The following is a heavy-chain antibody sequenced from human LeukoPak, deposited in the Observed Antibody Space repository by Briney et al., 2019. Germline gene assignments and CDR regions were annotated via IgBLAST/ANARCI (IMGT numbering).Heavy chain of an antibody. CDR3: ASHYYDSSGYYPDAFDI. CDR1: GASMSSYY. J-gene: IGHJ3*02. Sequence: SETLSLTCNVSGASMSSYYWSWIRQPPGKGLEWIGYIYYSGSTNYNPSLKSRVTISVDTSKNQFSLKLSSVTAADTAVYYCASHYYDSSGYYPDAFDIWGQGTMVTVSS. V-gene: IGHV4-59*08. CDR2: IYYSGST. D-gene: IGHD3-22*01.